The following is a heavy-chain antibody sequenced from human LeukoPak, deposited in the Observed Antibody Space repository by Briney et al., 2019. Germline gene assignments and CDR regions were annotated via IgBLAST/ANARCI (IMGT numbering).Heavy chain of an antibody. CDR3: ARGGPRWLQLLPYYYYGMDV. J-gene: IGHJ6*02. Sequence: SETLSLTCAVSGGSISSSNWWSWVRQPPGKGLEWIGEIYHSGSTNYNPSLKSRVTISVDTSKNQFSLKLSSVTAADTAVYYCARGGPRWLQLLPYYYYGMDVWGQGTTVTVSS. CDR1: GGSISSSNW. CDR2: IYHSGST. V-gene: IGHV4-4*02. D-gene: IGHD5-24*01.